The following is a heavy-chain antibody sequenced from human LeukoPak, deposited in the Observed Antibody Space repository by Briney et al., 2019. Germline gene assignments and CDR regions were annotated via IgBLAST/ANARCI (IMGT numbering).Heavy chain of an antibody. CDR3: ARRERDTAMSMGAVFDY. V-gene: IGHV5-51*01. CDR1: GYSFTSHW. CDR2: IYPGDSDT. J-gene: IGHJ4*02. D-gene: IGHD5-18*01. Sequence: GESLKISCKGSGYSFTSHWIGCVRQLPGKGLEWLGIIYPGDSDTRYSPSFQGQVTISADKSISTAYLQWSSLKASDTAIYYCARRERDTAMSMGAVFDYWGQGTLVTVSS.